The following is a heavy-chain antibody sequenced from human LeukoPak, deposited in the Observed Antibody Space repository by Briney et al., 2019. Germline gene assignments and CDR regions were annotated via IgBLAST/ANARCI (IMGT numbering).Heavy chain of an antibody. CDR1: GGYIRSYY. V-gene: IGHV4-59*01. CDR3: ARVTGYYYGSGSYYNRYYFDY. D-gene: IGHD3-10*01. CDR2: IYYSGST. J-gene: IGHJ4*02. Sequence: SETLSLTCTVSGGYIRSYYWSWIRQPPGKGLEWIGYIYYSGSTNYNPSLKSRVTISVDTSKNQFSLKLSSVTAADTAVYYCARVTGYYYGSGSYYNRYYFDYWGQGTLVTVSS.